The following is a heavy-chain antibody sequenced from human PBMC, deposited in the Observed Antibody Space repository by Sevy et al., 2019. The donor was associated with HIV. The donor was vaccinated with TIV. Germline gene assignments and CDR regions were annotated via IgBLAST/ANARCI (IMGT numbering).Heavy chain of an antibody. V-gene: IGHV3-23*01. CDR3: AREGCTKPHDY. CDR2: CEI. Sequence: GGSLRLSCAASGFTFSKYSMSWVHQPPGKGLEWVSTCEINYADSVKGRFTISRDNSKSSVYLQMNNLRPEDTAVYYCAREGCTKPHDYWGQGTLVTVSS. CDR1: GFTFSKYS. D-gene: IGHD2-8*01. J-gene: IGHJ4*02.